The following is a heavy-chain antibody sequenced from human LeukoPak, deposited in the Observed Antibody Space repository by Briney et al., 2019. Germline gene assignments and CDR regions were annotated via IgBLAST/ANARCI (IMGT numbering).Heavy chain of an antibody. CDR2: ISTDGKST. CDR3: VRDYQFIQEV. V-gene: IGHV3-74*01. Sequence: GGSLRLSCVASGLTFSNYWMLWVRQAPGKGLMWVSLISTDGKSTRYAESVKGRFTISRDNAKNALYLQMDILRVEDTALYFCVRDYQFIQEVWGQGTTVTVSS. D-gene: IGHD2-2*01. CDR1: GLTFSNYW. J-gene: IGHJ6*02.